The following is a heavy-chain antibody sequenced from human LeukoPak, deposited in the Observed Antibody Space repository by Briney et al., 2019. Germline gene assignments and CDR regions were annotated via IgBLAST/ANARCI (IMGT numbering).Heavy chain of an antibody. CDR1: GGSINSHY. D-gene: IGHD6-13*01. Sequence: SETLSLTCTVSGGSINSHYWSWIRQPPGKGLEWIGYVFNGGSTNYNPSLKSRVTMSVGTSRDQFSLRLTSVTAADTAIYYCATRPAGSTGYGVFDYWSQGTLVTVSS. J-gene: IGHJ4*02. V-gene: IGHV4-59*11. CDR3: ATRPAGSTGYGVFDY. CDR2: VFNGGST.